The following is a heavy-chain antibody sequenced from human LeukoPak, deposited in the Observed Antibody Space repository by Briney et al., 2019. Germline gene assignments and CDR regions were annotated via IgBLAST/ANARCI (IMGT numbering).Heavy chain of an antibody. J-gene: IGHJ4*02. D-gene: IGHD1-26*01. CDR1: GFTFSSYS. CDR2: ITSSSSYI. CDR3: ARDGGATNFDY. Sequence: GGSLRLSCAASGFTFSSYSMNWVRQAPGKGLEWVSSITSSSSYIYYADSVRGRFTISRDNAEHSLYLQMNSLRAEDTAAYYCARDGGATNFDYWGQGTLVTVSS. V-gene: IGHV3-21*01.